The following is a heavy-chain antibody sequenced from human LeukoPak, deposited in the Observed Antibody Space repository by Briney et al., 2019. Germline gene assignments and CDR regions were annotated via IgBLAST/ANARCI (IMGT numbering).Heavy chain of an antibody. Sequence: ASVKVSCKASGYTFTSYGISWVRQAPGQGLEWMGWISAYNGNTNYAQKLQGRVTMTTDTSTSTVYMELSSLRSEDTAVYYCASHCHGGDCYSNDAFDIWGQGTMVTVSS. J-gene: IGHJ3*02. CDR2: ISAYNGNT. V-gene: IGHV1-18*01. CDR3: ASHCHGGDCYSNDAFDI. D-gene: IGHD2-21*02. CDR1: GYTFTSYG.